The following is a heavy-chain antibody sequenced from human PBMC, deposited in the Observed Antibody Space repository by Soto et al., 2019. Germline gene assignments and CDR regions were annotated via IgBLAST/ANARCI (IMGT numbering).Heavy chain of an antibody. D-gene: IGHD2-15*01. J-gene: IGHJ6*03. CDR3: AKDVAPYCSGGSCYVDV. CDR2: ISYDGSNK. V-gene: IGHV3-30*18. CDR1: GFTFSSYG. Sequence: QVQLVESGGGVVQPGRSLSLSCAASGFTFSSYGMHWVRQAPGKGLEWVAVISYDGSNKYYADSVKGRFTISRDTSKNTLYLQMNSLRAEDTAVYYCAKDVAPYCSGGSCYVDVWGKGTTVTVSS.